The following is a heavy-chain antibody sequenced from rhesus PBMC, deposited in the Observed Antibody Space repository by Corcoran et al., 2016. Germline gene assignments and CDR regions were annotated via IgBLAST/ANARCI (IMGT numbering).Heavy chain of an antibody. CDR3: TSDPRGSGWFDY. Sequence: QVQLQESGPGVVKPSETLSVTCAVSGGSISSSYWSWIRKAPGKGLEWIGYIYSSGSNTHYNPSLKSRVTLSVDTSKNQLSRRLSSVTAADTAVYFCTSDPRGSGWFDYWGQGVLVTVSS. CDR1: GGSISSSY. V-gene: IGHV4-169*02. CDR2: IYSSGSNT. D-gene: IGHD6-31*01. J-gene: IGHJ4*01.